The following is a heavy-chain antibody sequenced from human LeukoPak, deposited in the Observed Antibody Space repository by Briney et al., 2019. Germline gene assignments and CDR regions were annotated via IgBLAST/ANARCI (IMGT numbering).Heavy chain of an antibody. CDR2: IIPTLDVA. V-gene: IGHV1-69*04. CDR1: GDNFSSYV. J-gene: IGHJ1*01. Sequence: SVKVSCKASGDNFSSYVITWVRQAPGQGLEWMGRIIPTLDVANFAQKFKGRVTITADKSTNTAHLELSSLRSEDTAVYYCAREPYSSSQEYFQHWGQGTLVTVSS. D-gene: IGHD6-6*01. CDR3: AREPYSSSQEYFQH.